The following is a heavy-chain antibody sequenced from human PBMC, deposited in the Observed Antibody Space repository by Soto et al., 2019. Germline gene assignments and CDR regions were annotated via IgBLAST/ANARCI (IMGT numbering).Heavy chain of an antibody. J-gene: IGHJ1*01. CDR2: VSNSGSST. D-gene: IGHD2-2*01. CDR1: VFTFRDYA. V-gene: IGHV3-23*01. Sequence: PWWSLRLSCAASVFTFRDYAMSWFRQAPGRGLEWVSGVSNSGSSTYYADSVKGRFTISRDNSKNTLYLQMNSLRAEDTAVYYCAKHSRETTTCCGEDWGQGTRVTVSS. CDR3: AKHSRETTTCCGED.